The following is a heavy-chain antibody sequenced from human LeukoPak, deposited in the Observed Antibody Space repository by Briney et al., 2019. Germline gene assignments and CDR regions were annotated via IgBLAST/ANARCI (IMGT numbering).Heavy chain of an antibody. D-gene: IGHD6-13*01. CDR2: INHSGST. V-gene: IGHV4-34*01. J-gene: IGHJ4*02. CDR3: ARQARPAAGTANFDY. CDR1: GGSFSGYY. Sequence: SETLSLTCVVYGGSFSGYYWSWIRQPPGKGLEWIGEINHSGSTNYNPSLKSRVTISVDTSKNQFSLKLSSVTAADTAVYYCARQARPAAGTANFDYWGQGTLVTVSS.